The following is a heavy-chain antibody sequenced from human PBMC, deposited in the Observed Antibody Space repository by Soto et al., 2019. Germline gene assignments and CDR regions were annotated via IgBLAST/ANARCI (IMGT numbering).Heavy chain of an antibody. J-gene: IGHJ5*02. CDR1: GCTFISYA. Sequence: GGSLRLSWAAAGCTFISYAMSWVRQAPGKGLEWVSAISGSGGSTYYADSVKGRFTISRNNSKNTLYLKMNSLRAEDTAVYYWAKDTWILVAWGQGTLVTVSS. CDR2: ISGSGGST. V-gene: IGHV3-23*01. CDR3: AKDTWILVA. D-gene: IGHD2-2*01.